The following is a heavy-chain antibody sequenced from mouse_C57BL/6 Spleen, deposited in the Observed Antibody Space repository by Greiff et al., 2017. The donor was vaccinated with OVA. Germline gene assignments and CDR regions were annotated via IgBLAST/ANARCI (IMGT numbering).Heavy chain of an antibody. V-gene: IGHV1-80*01. J-gene: IGHJ2*01. CDR2: IYPGDGDT. CDR1: GYAFSSYW. Sequence: VQLQQSGAELVKPGASVKISCTASGYAFSSYWMNWVKQRPGKGLEWIGQIYPGDGDTNYNGKFKGKATLTADKSSSTAYMQLSSLTSEDSAVYFCARRGTGTDFDYWGQGTTLTVSS. D-gene: IGHD4-1*01. CDR3: ARRGTGTDFDY.